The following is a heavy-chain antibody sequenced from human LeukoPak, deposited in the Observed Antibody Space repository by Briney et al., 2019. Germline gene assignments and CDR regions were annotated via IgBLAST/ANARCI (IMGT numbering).Heavy chain of an antibody. CDR1: GFTFSSYS. CDR2: ISSGSSTI. CDR3: ARGGSYLSAFDI. V-gene: IGHV3-48*01. D-gene: IGHD1-26*01. J-gene: IGHJ3*02. Sequence: GGPLRLSCAASGFTFSSYSMMWVRQAPGKGLEWVSYISSGSSTIYYADSVKGRFTISRDNSKNTLYLQMNSLRAEDTAVYYCARGGSYLSAFDIWGQGTMVTVSS.